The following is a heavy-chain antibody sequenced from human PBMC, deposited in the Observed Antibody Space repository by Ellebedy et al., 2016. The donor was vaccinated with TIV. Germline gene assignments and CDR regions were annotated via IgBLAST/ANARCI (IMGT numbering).Heavy chain of an antibody. V-gene: IGHV3-21*01. CDR2: ISRSSSYI. Sequence: GESLKISCAASGFTFSSYSMNWVRQAPGKGLEWVSSISRSSSYIYYADSVKGRFTISSDNAKNSLYLQMNSLRAEDTALYYCARDQHKAGAGTVEPVGDYDYWGQGTLVTVSS. CDR3: ARDQHKAGAGTVEPVGDYDY. D-gene: IGHD6-13*01. J-gene: IGHJ4*02. CDR1: GFTFSSYS.